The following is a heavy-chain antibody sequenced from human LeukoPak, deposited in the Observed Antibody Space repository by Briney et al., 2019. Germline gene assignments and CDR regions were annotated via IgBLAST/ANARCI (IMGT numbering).Heavy chain of an antibody. CDR2: IYYSGST. CDR3: AKTVAGYWYFDL. D-gene: IGHD6-19*01. Sequence: PSQTLSLTCTVSGGSISSGGYYWSWIRQHPGKALEWIGYIYYSGSTNYNPSLKSRVTMSVDPSKNQFSLKLNSVTAADTAVYYCAKTVAGYWYFDLWGRGTLVTVSS. V-gene: IGHV4-61*08. CDR1: GGSISSGGYY. J-gene: IGHJ2*01.